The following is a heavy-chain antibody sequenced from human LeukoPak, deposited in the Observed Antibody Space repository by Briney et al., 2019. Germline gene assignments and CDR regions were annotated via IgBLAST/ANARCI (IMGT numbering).Heavy chain of an antibody. CDR2: IYSGGST. V-gene: IGHV3-66*01. J-gene: IGHJ4*02. CDR1: GFTVSSNY. D-gene: IGHD2-21*02. CDR3: AREGGQLFGSGYFDY. Sequence: GGSLRLSCAASGFTVSSNYMSWVRQAPGKGLEWASVIYSGGSTYYADSVKGRFTISRDNSKNTLYLQMNSLRAEDTAVYYCAREGGQLFGSGYFDYWGQGTLVTVSS.